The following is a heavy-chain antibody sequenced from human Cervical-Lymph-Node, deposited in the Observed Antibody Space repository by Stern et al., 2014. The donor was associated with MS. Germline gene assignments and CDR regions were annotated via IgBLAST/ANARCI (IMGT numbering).Heavy chain of an antibody. CDR3: ARGNWNYEGMGY. Sequence: VQLVQSGGGVVQPGRSLRLSCAASGFTLSNYGMHWVRQAPPKGLEWVSVLWNDGNKKYYLDSVKGRITILRDNSQNKQLLQTSSLTAEDTALYYCARGNWNYEGMGYWGQGTLVTVSS. V-gene: IGHV3-33*08. D-gene: IGHD1-7*01. CDR2: LWNDGNKK. CDR1: GFTLSNYG. J-gene: IGHJ4*02.